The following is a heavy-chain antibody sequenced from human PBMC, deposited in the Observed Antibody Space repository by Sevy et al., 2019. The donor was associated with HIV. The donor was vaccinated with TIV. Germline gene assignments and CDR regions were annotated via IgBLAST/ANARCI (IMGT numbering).Heavy chain of an antibody. V-gene: IGHV3-11*04. CDR1: GFTLSDYY. CDR3: AREGPVGFDP. CDR2: TSQNGSSI. J-gene: IGHJ5*02. D-gene: IGHD2-2*01. Sequence: GGSLRLSCAASGFTLSDYYMSWIRQAPGKGLEWISYTSQNGSSISYADSVKGRFTISRDNAKNSLHLQMNSLRVEDTAIYYCAREGPVGFDPWGQGTLVTVSS.